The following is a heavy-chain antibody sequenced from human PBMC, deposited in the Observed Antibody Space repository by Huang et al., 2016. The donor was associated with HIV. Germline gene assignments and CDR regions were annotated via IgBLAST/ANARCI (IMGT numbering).Heavy chain of an antibody. D-gene: IGHD4-17*01. J-gene: IGHJ4*02. CDR3: ARDPYGDFTFDY. Sequence: QVQLQESGPGLVKPSETLSLTCTVSGGSISSYYWSWIRPPPGKGLVWIGYIYYSGSTNYNPSLKSRVTIAVDTSKNQFSLKLSSVTAADTAVYYCARDPYGDFTFDYWGQGTLVTVSS. V-gene: IGHV4-59*01. CDR2: IYYSGST. CDR1: GGSISSYY.